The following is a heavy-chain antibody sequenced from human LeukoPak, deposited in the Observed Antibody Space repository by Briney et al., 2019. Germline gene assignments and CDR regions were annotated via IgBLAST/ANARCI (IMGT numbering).Heavy chain of an antibody. CDR2: IKSKIDGGTT. D-gene: IGHD5-24*01. Sequence: GGSLRLSCAASGFTFSSYEMDWVRQAPGKGLEWVGRIKSKIDGGTTDYAAPVKGRFSISRDDSKNTLYLQMNSLKTEDTAVYYCTTAGKLARDGYNYPYYFDYWGQGTLVTVSS. CDR1: GFTFSSYE. CDR3: TTAGKLARDGYNYPYYFDY. V-gene: IGHV3-15*01. J-gene: IGHJ4*02.